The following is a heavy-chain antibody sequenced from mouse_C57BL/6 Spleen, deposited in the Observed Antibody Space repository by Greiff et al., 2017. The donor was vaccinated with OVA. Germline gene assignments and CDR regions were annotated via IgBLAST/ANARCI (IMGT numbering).Heavy chain of an antibody. CDR1: GYTFTDYN. CDR2: INPNNGGT. J-gene: IGHJ4*01. CDR3: ARGDSSGYAMDY. V-gene: IGHV1-18*01. D-gene: IGHD3-2*02. Sequence: EVKLQQSGPELVKPGASVKIPCKASGYTFTDYNMDWVKQSHGQSLEWIGDINPNNGGTIYNQKFKGKATLTVDKSSSTAYMELRSLTSEDTAVYYCARGDSSGYAMDYWGQGTSVTVSS.